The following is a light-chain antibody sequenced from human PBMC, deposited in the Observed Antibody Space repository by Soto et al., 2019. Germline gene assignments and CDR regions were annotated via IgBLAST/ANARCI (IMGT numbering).Light chain of an antibody. Sequence: EIGLTQSPGTLSLSPGERATLSCRASQSVGSGYLAWYQQKPGQAPRLLIYAASSRATGIPDRLSGSGSGTDFTLTISTLEPEDFAVYYCQQHGSAPRTFGHGTKLEIK. CDR1: QSVGSGY. CDR3: QQHGSAPRT. CDR2: AAS. V-gene: IGKV3-20*01. J-gene: IGKJ2*01.